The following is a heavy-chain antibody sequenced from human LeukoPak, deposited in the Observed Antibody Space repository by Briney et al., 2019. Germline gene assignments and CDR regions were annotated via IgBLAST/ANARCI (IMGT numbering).Heavy chain of an antibody. V-gene: IGHV3-48*02. D-gene: IGHD2-15*01. CDR1: GFTFNDYY. Sequence: PGGSLRLSCAASGFTFNDYYMNWVRQAPGKGLEWVSYISSSSSTIYYADSVKGRFTISRDNAKNSLDLQMNSLRDEDTAVYYCARARASGRSGFDYWGQGTLVTVSS. J-gene: IGHJ4*02. CDR3: ARARASGRSGFDY. CDR2: ISSSSSTI.